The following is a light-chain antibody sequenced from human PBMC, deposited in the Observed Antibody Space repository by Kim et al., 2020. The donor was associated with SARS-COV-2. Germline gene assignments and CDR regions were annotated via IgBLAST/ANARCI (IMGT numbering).Light chain of an antibody. CDR3: LLPYGNACV. Sequence: QAVVTQETSLTVSPGGTVTLTCGSSTGTVTSGHHPYWFQLKPGQAPKTLIYDTTNKHSWTPARFSGSLLGGKAALTLSGAQPEDEAEYHCLLPYGNACVFGGGTQLTVL. V-gene: IGLV7-46*01. J-gene: IGLJ3*02. CDR2: DTT. CDR1: TGTVTSGHH.